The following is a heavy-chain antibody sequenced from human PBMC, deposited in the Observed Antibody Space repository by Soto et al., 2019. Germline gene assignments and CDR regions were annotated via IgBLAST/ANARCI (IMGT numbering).Heavy chain of an antibody. V-gene: IGHV3-33*01. CDR2: IWYDGSNK. Sequence: QVQLVESGGGVVQPGRSLRLSCAASGFTFSSYGMHWVRQAPGKGLEWVAVIWYDGSNKYYADSVKGRFTISRDNSKNTLYLQMNSLRAEDTAVYYCARDPDRGCDAFDIWGQGTMVTVSS. CDR1: GFTFSSYG. J-gene: IGHJ3*02. CDR3: ARDPDRGCDAFDI.